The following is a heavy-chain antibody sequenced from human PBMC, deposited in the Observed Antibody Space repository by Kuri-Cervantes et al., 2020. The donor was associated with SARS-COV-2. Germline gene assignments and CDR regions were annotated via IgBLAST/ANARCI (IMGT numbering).Heavy chain of an antibody. Sequence: ASVKVSCKASGYTFTNYAMNWVRQVPGQGLEWMGWINTNTGNPTYAQDFTGRFVFSLDTSVSTAFLQISSLKPEDTAVYYCARSEVGQQWLEQSLIDYWGQGTLVTVSS. V-gene: IGHV7-4-1*02. CDR1: GYTFTNYA. D-gene: IGHD6-19*01. J-gene: IGHJ4*02. CDR3: ARSEVGQQWLEQSLIDY. CDR2: INTNTGNP.